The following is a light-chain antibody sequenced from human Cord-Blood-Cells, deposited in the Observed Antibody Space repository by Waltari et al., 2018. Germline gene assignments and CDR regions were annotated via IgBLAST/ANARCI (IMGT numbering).Light chain of an antibody. CDR2: EGS. Sequence: QSALTQPASVSGSPGQSITISCTGTSSDVGSYNLVSWYQQHPGKAPKLMSYEGSKRPSGVSQRFSGSKFGKTASLTISGLQAEDEAAYYCCSYAGSSTWVFGGGTKLTVL. CDR1: SSDVGSYNL. CDR3: CSYAGSSTWV. V-gene: IGLV2-23*01. J-gene: IGLJ3*02.